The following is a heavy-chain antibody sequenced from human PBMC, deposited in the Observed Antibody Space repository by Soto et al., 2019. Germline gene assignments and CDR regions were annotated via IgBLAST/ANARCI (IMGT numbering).Heavy chain of an antibody. J-gene: IGHJ4*02. Sequence: QVQLVESGGGVVQPGRSLRLSCAASGFTFSSYGMHWVRQAPGKGLEWVAVISYDGSNKYYADSVKGRFTISRDNSKNTLYLQMNSLRAEDTAVYYCAKDRDSSGCQDYWGQGTLVTVSS. V-gene: IGHV3-30*18. CDR1: GFTFSSYG. D-gene: IGHD6-19*01. CDR3: AKDRDSSGCQDY. CDR2: ISYDGSNK.